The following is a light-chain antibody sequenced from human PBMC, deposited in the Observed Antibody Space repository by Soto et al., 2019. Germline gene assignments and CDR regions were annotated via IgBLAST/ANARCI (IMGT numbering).Light chain of an antibody. CDR1: QDIRNF. Sequence: DIQMTQSPTSLSASVGDRVTITCRASQDIRNFVAWYQQKPGKAPKLLIYAASTLQSGVPSRFSGSGSGTDFALTISCLQAEAVASYSCQKYSSVPVFGPGTKVEIK. V-gene: IGKV1-27*01. J-gene: IGKJ3*01. CDR3: QKYSSVPV. CDR2: AAS.